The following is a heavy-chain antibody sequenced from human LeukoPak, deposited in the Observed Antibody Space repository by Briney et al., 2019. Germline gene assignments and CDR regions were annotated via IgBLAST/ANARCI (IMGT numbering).Heavy chain of an antibody. V-gene: IGHV1-69*13. CDR1: GGTFSSYA. J-gene: IGHJ4*02. Sequence: ASVKVSCKASGGTFSSYAISWVRQAPGQGLEWMGGIIPIFGTANYAQKFQGRVTITADESTSTAYMELSSLRSEDTAVYYCARVGVVAATRVDYWGQGTLVTVSS. D-gene: IGHD2-15*01. CDR2: IIPIFGTA. CDR3: ARVGVVAATRVDY.